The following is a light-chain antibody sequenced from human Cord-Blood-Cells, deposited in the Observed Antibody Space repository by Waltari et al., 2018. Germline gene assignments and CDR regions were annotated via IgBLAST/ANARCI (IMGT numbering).Light chain of an antibody. J-gene: IGKJ4*01. CDR1: QGISSY. CDR2: AAS. CDR3: QQYYSYPT. V-gene: IGKV1-8*01. Sequence: AIRMTQSPSSFSASTGDRVTITCRASQGISSYLAWYQQKPGKAPKLLIYAASTLQSGVPSRFSGSGSGTDFTLTIRCLQSEDFATYYCQQYYSYPTFGGGTKVEIK.